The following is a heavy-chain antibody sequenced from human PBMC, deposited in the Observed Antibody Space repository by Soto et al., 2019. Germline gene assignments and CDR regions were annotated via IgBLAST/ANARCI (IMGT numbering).Heavy chain of an antibody. CDR1: GFSLSTSGVG. CDR2: IYWNDDK. CDR3: AHIKGPHFRYSSSWSSDFDY. J-gene: IGHJ4*02. Sequence: GSGPTLVNPTQTLTLTCTFSGFSLSTSGVGVGWIRQPPGKALEWLALIYWNDDKRYSPSLKSRLTITKDTSKNQVVLTMTNMDPVDTATYYCAHIKGPHFRYSSSWSSDFDYWGQGTLVTVSS. D-gene: IGHD6-13*01. V-gene: IGHV2-5*01.